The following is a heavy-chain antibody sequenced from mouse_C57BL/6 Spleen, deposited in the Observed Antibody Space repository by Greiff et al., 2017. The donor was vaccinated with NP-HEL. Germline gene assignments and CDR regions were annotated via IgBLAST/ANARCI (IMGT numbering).Heavy chain of an antibody. CDR2: IYPGDGDT. Sequence: QVQLQQSGAELVKPGASVKISCKASGYAFSSYWMNLVKQRPGKGLEWIGQIYPGDGDTNYNGKFKGKATLTADKSSSTAYMQLSSLTSEDSAVYFCARSRDGFLFAYWGQGTLVTVSA. CDR3: ARSRDGFLFAY. V-gene: IGHV1-80*01. J-gene: IGHJ3*01. CDR1: GYAFSSYW. D-gene: IGHD2-3*01.